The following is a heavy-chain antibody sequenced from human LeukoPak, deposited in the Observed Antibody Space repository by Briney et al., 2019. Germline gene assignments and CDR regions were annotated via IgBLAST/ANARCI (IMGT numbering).Heavy chain of an antibody. D-gene: IGHD6-13*01. CDR2: ITGNGGNT. CDR3: TRPANRIAAAGTHDAFDI. J-gene: IGHJ3*02. Sequence: PGASLRLSCAASGFTFSNYAMSWVRQAPGKGLEWVSAITGNGGNTYYADSVKGRFTISRDDSKNTAYLQMNSLKTEDTAVYYCTRPANRIAAAGTHDAFDIWGQGTMVTVSS. CDR1: GFTFSNYA. V-gene: IGHV3-23*01.